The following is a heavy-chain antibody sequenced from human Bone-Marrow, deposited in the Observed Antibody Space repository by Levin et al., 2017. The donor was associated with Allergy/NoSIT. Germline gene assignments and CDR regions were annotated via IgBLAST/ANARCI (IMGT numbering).Heavy chain of an antibody. CDR3: VRDLGSNSQLDY. Sequence: PGGSLRLSCVGSGFTFSRFGIHWVRQTPAKGLESLGVASPDGSEKYYRASVKGRFTISRDNSKDTLYLQLSSLRGEDTAVYYCVRDLGSNSQLDYWGRGTLVTDSS. V-gene: IGHV3-30-3*01. D-gene: IGHD4-23*01. J-gene: IGHJ4*02. CDR1: GFTFSRFG. CDR2: ASPDGSEK.